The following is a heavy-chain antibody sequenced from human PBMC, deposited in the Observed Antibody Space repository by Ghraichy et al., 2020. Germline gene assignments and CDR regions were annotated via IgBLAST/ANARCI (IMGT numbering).Heavy chain of an antibody. CDR2: IYHSGST. J-gene: IGHJ3*01. V-gene: IGHV4-30-2*01. CDR1: GGSISSGGFS. D-gene: IGHD3-22*01. CDR3: ARVPYNHDNSGPPPSHSAFDL. Sequence: SETLSLTCAVSGGSISSGGFSWSWIRQPPGKGLEWIGYIYHSGSTYYNPSLKSRVTISVDRSKNQFSLKLSSVTAADTAVYFCARVPYNHDNSGPPPSHSAFDLWGQGTMVTVSS.